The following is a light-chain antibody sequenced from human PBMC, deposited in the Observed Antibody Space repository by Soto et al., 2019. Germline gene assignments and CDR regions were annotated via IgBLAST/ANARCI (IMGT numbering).Light chain of an antibody. CDR1: QHIGVR. J-gene: IGKJ1*01. CDR2: SAS. Sequence: DIQMTHSPSFVCASIXDRVTITCRANQHIGVRLYWCQQKPGKAPXYLXQSASNLQGGGPSTFSGSGSVTEFTRTINSLHPEDFATYYGLQVYNFPRTFGQGTKVDIK. CDR3: LQVYNFPRT. V-gene: IGKV1-12*01.